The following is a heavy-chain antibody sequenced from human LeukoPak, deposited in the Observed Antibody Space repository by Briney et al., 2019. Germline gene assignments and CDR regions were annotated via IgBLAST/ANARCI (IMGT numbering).Heavy chain of an antibody. J-gene: IGHJ6*02. CDR1: GFTFSSYA. CDR3: ARGGSGYDYWSEDYYYYYGMDV. CDR2: ISYDGSNK. D-gene: IGHD5-12*01. V-gene: IGHV3-30-3*01. Sequence: GGSLRLSCAASGFTFSSYAMHWVRQAPGKGLEWVAVISYDGSNKYYADSVKGRFTISRDNSKNTLYLQMNSLRAEDTAVYYCARGGSGYDYWSEDYYYYYGMDVWGQGTTVTVSS.